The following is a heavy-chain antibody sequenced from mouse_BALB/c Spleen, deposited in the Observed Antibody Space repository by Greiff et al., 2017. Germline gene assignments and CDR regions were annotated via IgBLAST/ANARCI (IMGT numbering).Heavy chain of an antibody. CDR3: ARDPLYGSSYGY. D-gene: IGHD1-1*01. Sequence: EVQLQESGPGLVKPSQSLSLTCTVTGYSITSDYAWNWIRQFPGNKLEWMGYISYSGSTSYNPSLKSRISITRDTSKNQFFLQLNSVTTEDTATYYCARDPLYGSSYGYWGQGTTLTVSS. CDR1: GYSITSDYA. J-gene: IGHJ2*01. CDR2: ISYSGST. V-gene: IGHV3-2*02.